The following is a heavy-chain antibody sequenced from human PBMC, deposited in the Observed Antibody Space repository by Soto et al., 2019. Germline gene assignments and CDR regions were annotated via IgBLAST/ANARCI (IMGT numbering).Heavy chain of an antibody. Sequence: QVQLVQSGDEVKKPGASVKVSCKASGYIFVNYGIAWVRKAPGQGLEWMGWISPYTGNTHSATKVQGRLTMTTDTSTSTAYMDLGSLTSDDTAVYYCVMVDNYVTPTPQDVLGQGTTVTVSS. J-gene: IGHJ6*02. CDR1: GYIFVNYG. D-gene: IGHD3-16*01. V-gene: IGHV1-18*01. CDR3: VMVDNYVTPTPQDV. CDR2: ISPYTGNT.